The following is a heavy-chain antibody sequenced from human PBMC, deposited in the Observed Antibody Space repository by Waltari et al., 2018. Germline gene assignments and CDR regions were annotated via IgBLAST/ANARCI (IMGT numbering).Heavy chain of an antibody. CDR1: DFIFSNFG. D-gene: IGHD2-8*01. V-gene: IGHV3-30*18. CDR3: AKEREEWVSTSLDY. CDR2: VSHDGRVK. Sequence: QVQLVESGGGVVQPGTSLRLSCAASDFIFSNFGMHWVRQAPGKGLEWLAVVSHDGRVKYYANSVKGRFTISRDNFKDTLVLQMSALGVEDTAVYYCAKEREEWVSTSLDYWGQGTLVTVSS. J-gene: IGHJ4*02.